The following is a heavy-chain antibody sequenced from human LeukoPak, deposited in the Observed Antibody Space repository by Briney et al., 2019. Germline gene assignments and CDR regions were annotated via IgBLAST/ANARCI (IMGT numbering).Heavy chain of an antibody. Sequence: PGGSLRLSCAASGFTFSSYSMNWVRQAPGKGLEWVSYISSSSSTIYYADSVKGRFTISRDNAKNSLYLQMNSLRAEDTAVYYCARDGRAYYDILTGYYSDYWGQGTLVTVSS. J-gene: IGHJ4*02. D-gene: IGHD3-9*01. CDR2: ISSSSSTI. V-gene: IGHV3-48*04. CDR3: ARDGRAYYDILTGYYSDY. CDR1: GFTFSSYS.